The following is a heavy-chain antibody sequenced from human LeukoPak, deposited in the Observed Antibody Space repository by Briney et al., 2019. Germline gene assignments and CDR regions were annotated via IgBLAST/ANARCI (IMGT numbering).Heavy chain of an antibody. CDR3: ARVGIVGAHFDY. V-gene: IGHV1-2*02. Sequence: ASVKVSCKASGYTFTGYYMHWVRQAPGQGLEWMGWINPNSGGTNYAQKFQGRVTMTRDTFISTAYMELSRLRSDDTAVYYCARVGIVGAHFDYWGQGTLVTVSS. CDR2: INPNSGGT. D-gene: IGHD1-26*01. J-gene: IGHJ4*02. CDR1: GYTFTGYY.